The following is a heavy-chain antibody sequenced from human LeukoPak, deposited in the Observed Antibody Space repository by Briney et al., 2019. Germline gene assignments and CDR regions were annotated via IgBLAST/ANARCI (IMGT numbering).Heavy chain of an antibody. V-gene: IGHV1-18*01. CDR2: ISAYNGNT. CDR1: GYTFTSYG. Sequence: GASVKVSCKASGYTFTSYGISWVRQAPGQGLEWMGWISAYNGNTNYAQKLQGRVTMTTDTSTSTAYMELRSLRSDDTAVYYCARASHDYSNSDFGYWGQGTLVTVSS. D-gene: IGHD4-11*01. J-gene: IGHJ4*02. CDR3: ARASHDYSNSDFGY.